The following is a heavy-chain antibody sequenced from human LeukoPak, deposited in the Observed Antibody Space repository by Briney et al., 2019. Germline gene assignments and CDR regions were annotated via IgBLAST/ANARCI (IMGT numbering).Heavy chain of an antibody. CDR3: ADHFPYCSRGSCPYFDH. J-gene: IGHJ4*02. D-gene: IGHD2-15*01. CDR2: ISAGGDAT. Sequence: GGSLRLSCAASGFTFSTYAMSWVRQAPGKGLEWVCAISAGGDATFYADSVKGRFTVSRDNPKNTLSLQMNSLRGEDTAIYYCADHFPYCSRGSCPYFDHWGQGTLVTVSS. CDR1: GFTFSTYA. V-gene: IGHV3-23*01.